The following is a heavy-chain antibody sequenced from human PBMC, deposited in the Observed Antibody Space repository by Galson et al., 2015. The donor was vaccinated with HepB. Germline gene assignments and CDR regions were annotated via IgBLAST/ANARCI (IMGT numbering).Heavy chain of an antibody. J-gene: IGHJ5*02. Sequence: SVKVSCKVSGYTLTELPMHWVRQAPGKGLEWMGGFDPEDGETIYAQKFQGRVTITEDTSTDTAYMELSSLRSEDTAVYYCATLDGPWGQGTLVTVSS. D-gene: IGHD1-1*01. CDR3: ATLDGP. CDR2: FDPEDGET. CDR1: GYTLTELP. V-gene: IGHV1-24*01.